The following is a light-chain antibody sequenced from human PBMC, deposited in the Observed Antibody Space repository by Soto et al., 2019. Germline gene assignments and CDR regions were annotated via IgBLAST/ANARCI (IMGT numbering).Light chain of an antibody. Sequence: IVLTHSPGTLSLSPGDRATLPCRASQSVKSSYLAWYQHKPGQAPRLLIYGTSSRATGIPDRFSGSGSGTDFTLEISRVETDDVGIYYCMQSTQLPPTFGQGTRLAIK. V-gene: IGKV3-20*01. CDR1: QSVKSSY. CDR2: GTS. J-gene: IGKJ5*01. CDR3: MQSTQLPPT.